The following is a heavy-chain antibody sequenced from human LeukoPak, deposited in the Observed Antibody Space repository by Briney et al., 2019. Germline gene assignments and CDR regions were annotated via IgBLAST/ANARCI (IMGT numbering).Heavy chain of an antibody. CDR2: ISGSGGST. J-gene: IGHJ4*02. CDR1: GFTFSSYA. Sequence: GGSLRLPCAASGFTFSSYAMSWVRQAPGKGLEWVSAISGSGGSTYYADSVKGRFTISRDNSKNTLYLQMNSLRAEDTAVYYCAKDKGWDGSGNFDYWGQGTLVTVSS. V-gene: IGHV3-23*01. CDR3: AKDKGWDGSGNFDY. D-gene: IGHD3-10*01.